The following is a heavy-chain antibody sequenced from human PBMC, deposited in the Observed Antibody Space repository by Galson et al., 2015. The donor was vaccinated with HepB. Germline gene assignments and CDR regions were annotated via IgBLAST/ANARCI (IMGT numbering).Heavy chain of an antibody. V-gene: IGHV5-51*03. D-gene: IGHD2-15*01. Sequence: QSGAEVKKPGESLKISCKGSGYSFTSYWIGWVRQMPGKGLEWMGIIYPGDSDTRYSPSFQGQVTISADKSISTAYLQWSSLKASDTAMYYCARPFCSGGSCYEWGDAFDIWGQGTMVTVSS. CDR1: GYSFTSYW. CDR2: IYPGDSDT. CDR3: ARPFCSGGSCYEWGDAFDI. J-gene: IGHJ3*02.